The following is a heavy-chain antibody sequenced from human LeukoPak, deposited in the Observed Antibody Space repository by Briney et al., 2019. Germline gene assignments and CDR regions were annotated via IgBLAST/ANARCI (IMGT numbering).Heavy chain of an antibody. CDR2: IYYSGST. J-gene: IGHJ4*02. CDR1: GGSISSYY. V-gene: IGHV4-59*12. Sequence: SETLSLTCTVSGGSISSYYWSWIRQPPGKGLEWIGYIYYSGSTNYNPSLKSRVTISVDTSKNQFSLKLSSVTAADTAVYYCARRFPCLPPYSSGWYKISRMCGYFDYWGQGTLVTVSS. CDR3: ARRFPCLPPYSSGWYKISRMCGYFDY. D-gene: IGHD6-19*01.